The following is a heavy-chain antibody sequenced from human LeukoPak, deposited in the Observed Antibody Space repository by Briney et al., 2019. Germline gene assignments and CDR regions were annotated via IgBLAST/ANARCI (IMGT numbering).Heavy chain of an antibody. CDR3: ARDRGCYGSGSYPLDY. Sequence: SVKVSCKASGGTFSSYAISWVRQAPGQGLEWMGGIIPIFGTANYAQKFQGRVTITADESTSTAYMELSSLRSEDTAVYYCARDRGCYGSGSYPLDYWGQGTLVTVSS. V-gene: IGHV1-69*01. CDR1: GGTFSSYA. CDR2: IIPIFGTA. J-gene: IGHJ4*02. D-gene: IGHD3-10*01.